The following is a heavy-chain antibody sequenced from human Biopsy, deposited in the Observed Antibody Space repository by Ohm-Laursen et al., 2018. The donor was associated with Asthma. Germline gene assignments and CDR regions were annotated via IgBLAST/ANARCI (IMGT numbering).Heavy chain of an antibody. V-gene: IGHV3-30*03. Sequence: SLRLSCTASGFTFSTSWMTWARQSPGKGLKWVAVISYDGNHKFYEDSVKGRFTISRDNSMNTLYLHMNSLRVEDTAVYYCARGLDYSGRSGFDYWGQGTLVTVSS. CDR2: ISYDGNHK. J-gene: IGHJ4*02. CDR1: GFTFSTSW. D-gene: IGHD3-10*01. CDR3: ARGLDYSGRSGFDY.